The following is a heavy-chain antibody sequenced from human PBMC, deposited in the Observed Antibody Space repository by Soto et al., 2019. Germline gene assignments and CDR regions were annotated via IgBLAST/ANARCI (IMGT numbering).Heavy chain of an antibody. J-gene: IGHJ6*02. D-gene: IGHD4-17*01. CDR2: ISYDGSNK. CDR1: GFTFSSCA. Sequence: QVQLVESGGGVVQPGRSLRLSCAASGFTFSSCAMHWVRQAPGKGLEWVAVISYDGSNKYYADSVKGRFTISRDNSKNTLYLQMNSLRAEDTAVYYCARTGTTVTTYGMDVWGQGTTVTVSS. V-gene: IGHV3-30-3*01. CDR3: ARTGTTVTTYGMDV.